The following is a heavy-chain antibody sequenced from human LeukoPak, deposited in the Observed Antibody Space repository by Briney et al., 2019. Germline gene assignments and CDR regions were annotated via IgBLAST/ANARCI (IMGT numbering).Heavy chain of an antibody. D-gene: IGHD4-17*01. J-gene: IGHJ4*02. Sequence: GASVKVSCKVSGYTLTELSMHWVRQAPGKGLEWMGGFDPEDGETIYAQKFQGRVTMTEDTSTDTAYMELSSLRSEDTAVYYCATGGHYGAHRPFDYWGQGTLVTVSS. CDR2: FDPEDGET. CDR1: GYTLTELS. V-gene: IGHV1-24*01. CDR3: ATGGHYGAHRPFDY.